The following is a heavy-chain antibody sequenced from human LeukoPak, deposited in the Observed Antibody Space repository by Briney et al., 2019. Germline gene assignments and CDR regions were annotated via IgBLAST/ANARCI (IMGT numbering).Heavy chain of an antibody. Sequence: GGSLRLSCAASGFTFSSYTMNWVRQAPGKGLERVATIGGSKSYIFYGDSVKGRFTISRDNAKNSLYLQMNSLRAEDTAVYYCARDTNSWCSDIWGKGTTVTVSS. CDR3: ARDTNSWCSDI. V-gene: IGHV3-21*06. D-gene: IGHD6-13*01. CDR2: IGGSKSYI. CDR1: GFTFSSYT. J-gene: IGHJ6*04.